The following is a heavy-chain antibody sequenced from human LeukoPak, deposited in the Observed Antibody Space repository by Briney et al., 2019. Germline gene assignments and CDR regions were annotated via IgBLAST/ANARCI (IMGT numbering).Heavy chain of an antibody. Sequence: GESLNISCKASGYSFTNYWIGWVRQMPGEGLEWMGIIYPDDSDTRYSPPFQGQVTISADKSINTAYLQWSSLKASDTAMYYCARMGNSNYRWFDPWGQGTLVTVSS. CDR1: GYSFTNYW. CDR2: IYPDDSDT. CDR3: ARMGNSNYRWFDP. J-gene: IGHJ5*02. V-gene: IGHV5-51*01. D-gene: IGHD4-11*01.